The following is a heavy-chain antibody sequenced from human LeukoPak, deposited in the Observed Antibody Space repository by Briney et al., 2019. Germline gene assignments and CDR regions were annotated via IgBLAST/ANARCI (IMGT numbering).Heavy chain of an antibody. CDR1: GFTVRSNY. J-gene: IGHJ4*02. CDR3: ARQAGTGDYYFDY. Sequence: GGSLRLSCIASGFTVRSNYMSWVSQAPGKGLEWVSSISSSSSYIYYADSVKGRFTISRDNAKNSLYLQMNSLRAEDTAVYYCARQAGTGDYYFDYWGQGSLVTVSS. D-gene: IGHD7-27*01. CDR2: ISSSSSYI. V-gene: IGHV3-21*01.